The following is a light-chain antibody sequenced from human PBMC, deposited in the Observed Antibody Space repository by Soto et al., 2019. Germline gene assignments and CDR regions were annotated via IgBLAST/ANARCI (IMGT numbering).Light chain of an antibody. J-gene: IGLJ2*01. V-gene: IGLV1-44*01. CDR2: INN. CDR3: AAWDDSLNGHVV. CDR1: SSNIGSNT. Sequence: QSVLTQPPSASGTPGQRVTISCSGSSSNIGSNTVNWYQQLPGTAPKLLIYINNQLPSGVPVRFSGSKSGTSASLAISGLQAEDEDDYYCAAWDDSLNGHVVFGGGTKLTVL.